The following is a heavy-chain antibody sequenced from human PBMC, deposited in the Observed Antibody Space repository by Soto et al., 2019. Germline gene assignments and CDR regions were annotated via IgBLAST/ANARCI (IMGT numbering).Heavy chain of an antibody. Sequence: QVRLQESGPRRVRPSQTLSLTCSVSGGSIDSTNYYWTWIRQLPGKGPEWIGTIYYTGTTFYNPSLHSRLTISMDTSRNQFSLPLTSVTAADTAVYFCARDQGYRDFFSACHYYYHMDIWGQGTTVTVSS. CDR3: ARDQGYRDFFSACHYYYHMDI. CDR2: IYYTGTT. J-gene: IGHJ6*01. V-gene: IGHV4-30-4*01. D-gene: IGHD2-15*01. CDR1: GGSIDSTNYY.